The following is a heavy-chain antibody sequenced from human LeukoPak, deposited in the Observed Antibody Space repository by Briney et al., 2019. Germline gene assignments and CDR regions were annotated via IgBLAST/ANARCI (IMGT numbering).Heavy chain of an antibody. CDR1: GFTFSSYA. J-gene: IGHJ4*02. Sequence: GGSLRLSCAASGFTFSSYAMSWVRQAPGKGLEWVSAISGSGGSTYYADSVKGWFTISRDNSKNTLYLQMNSLRAEDTAVYYCAKDPLWVVVVPAAPDFDYWGQGTLVTVSS. CDR3: AKDPLWVVVVPAAPDFDY. CDR2: ISGSGGST. D-gene: IGHD2-2*01. V-gene: IGHV3-23*01.